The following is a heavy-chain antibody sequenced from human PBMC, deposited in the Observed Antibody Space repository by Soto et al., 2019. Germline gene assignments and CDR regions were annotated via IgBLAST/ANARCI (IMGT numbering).Heavy chain of an antibody. J-gene: IGHJ6*02. CDR3: TTDIYGDTYYYYGMDV. D-gene: IGHD4-17*01. CDR2: IKSKTDGGTT. V-gene: IGHV3-15*07. CDR1: DVNSGNLW. Sequence: RDSCAVSDVNSGNLWMNRVIQNTGKGLEWVGRIKSKTDGGTTDYAAPVKGRFTISRDDSKNTLYLQMNSLKTEDTAVYYCTTDIYGDTYYYYGMDVWGQGTTVTVSS.